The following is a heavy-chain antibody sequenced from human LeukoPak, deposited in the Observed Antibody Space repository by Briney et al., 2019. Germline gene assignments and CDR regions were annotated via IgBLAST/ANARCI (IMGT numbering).Heavy chain of an antibody. D-gene: IGHD6-13*01. CDR3: ARGIAAAGTALYN. CDR1: GFTVSTNY. V-gene: IGHV3-53*01. Sequence: GGSLRLSCAVSGFTVSTNYMSWVRQAPGKGLEWVSVIYSGGSTYYADSVKGRFTISRDNSKNTLYLQINSLRAEDTAVYYCARGIAAAGTALYNWGQGTLLTVSS. CDR2: IYSGGST. J-gene: IGHJ4*02.